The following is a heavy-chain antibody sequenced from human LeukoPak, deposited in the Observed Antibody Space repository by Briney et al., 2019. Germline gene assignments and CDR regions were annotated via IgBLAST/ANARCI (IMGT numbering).Heavy chain of an antibody. CDR3: TRTSSLYDY. V-gene: IGHV3-23*01. CDR1: GFTFTDYA. D-gene: IGHD1-7*01. CDR2: LSRSGDTT. Sequence: PGGSLRLSCVASGFTFTDYAMSWVRQAPGKGLEWVSALSRSGDTTYYADSVKGRFTISRDNSKSTLHLQMNSLRAEDTAVYYCTRTSSLYDYWGQGTLVTVSS. J-gene: IGHJ4*02.